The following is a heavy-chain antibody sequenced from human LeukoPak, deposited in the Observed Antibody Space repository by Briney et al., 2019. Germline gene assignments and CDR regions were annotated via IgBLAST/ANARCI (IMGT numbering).Heavy chain of an antibody. Sequence: GGSLRLSCAASGFTFSSYSMNWVRQAPGKGLEWLSSISSTGSYIYYTDSMKGRFTISRDNAKNSLYLQMNSMRAEDTAVYYCAKDRCSGYSCYSPNLWGQGTLVTVSS. V-gene: IGHV3-21*01. CDR2: ISSTGSYI. CDR3: AKDRCSGYSCYSPNL. D-gene: IGHD2-15*01. CDR1: GFTFSSYS. J-gene: IGHJ5*02.